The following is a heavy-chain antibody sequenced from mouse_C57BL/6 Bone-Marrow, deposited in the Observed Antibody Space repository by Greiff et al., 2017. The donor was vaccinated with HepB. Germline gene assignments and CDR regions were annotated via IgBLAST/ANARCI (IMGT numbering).Heavy chain of an antibody. J-gene: IGHJ2*01. V-gene: IGHV7-3*01. CDR1: GFTFTDYY. Sequence: EVMLVESGGGLVQPGGSLSLSCAASGFTFTDYYMSWVRQPPGKALEWLGFIRNKANGYTTEYSASVKGRFTISRDNSQSILYLQMNALRAEDSATYYCARGPWDFDYWGQGTTLTVSS. CDR2: IRNKANGYTT. CDR3: ARGPWDFDY.